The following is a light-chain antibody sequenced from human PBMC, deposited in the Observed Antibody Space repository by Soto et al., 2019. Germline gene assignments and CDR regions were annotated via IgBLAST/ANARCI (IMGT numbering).Light chain of an antibody. CDR3: SSYTSSGTV. CDR1: SSDVGGYNY. CDR2: DVS. V-gene: IGLV2-14*01. Sequence: QSVLTQPASVSGSPGQSITISCTATSSDVGGYNYVSWYQQHPGKAPKLMIYDVSNRPSGVSNRFSGSKSGNTASLTISGLQAEDEADYYCSSYTSSGTVFGGGTKVTVI. J-gene: IGLJ2*01.